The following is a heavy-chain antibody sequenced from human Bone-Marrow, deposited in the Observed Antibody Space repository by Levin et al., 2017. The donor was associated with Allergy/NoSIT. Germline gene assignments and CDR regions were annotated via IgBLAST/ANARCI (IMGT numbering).Heavy chain of an antibody. D-gene: IGHD4-11*01. Sequence: GGSLRLSCAASGFTFSDYYMSWIRQAPGKGLEWLSYISSSGNTIYYADSVRGRFTISRDNAKNSLHLQVNRLTADDTAVYYCAREWPPYSKWYYYGMDVWGQGTTVTVSS. J-gene: IGHJ6*02. V-gene: IGHV3-11*01. CDR1: GFTFSDYY. CDR3: AREWPPYSKWYYYGMDV. CDR2: ISSSGNTI.